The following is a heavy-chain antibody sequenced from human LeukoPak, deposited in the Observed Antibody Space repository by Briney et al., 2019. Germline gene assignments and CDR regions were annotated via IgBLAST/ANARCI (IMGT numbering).Heavy chain of an antibody. J-gene: IGHJ4*02. V-gene: IGHV3-64D*09. CDR1: GFTFSDHY. CDR3: VKNGIYSSGWYGGYFDY. CDR2: ISSNGGST. Sequence: GGSLRLSCAASGFTFSDHYMDWVRQAPGKGLEFVSAISSNGGSTYYADSVKGRFTISRDNSKNTLYLQVSSLRADDTAVYYCVKNGIYSSGWYGGYFDYWGQGTLVTVSS. D-gene: IGHD6-19*01.